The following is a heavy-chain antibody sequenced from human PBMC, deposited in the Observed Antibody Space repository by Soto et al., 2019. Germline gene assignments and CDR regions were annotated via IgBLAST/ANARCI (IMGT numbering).Heavy chain of an antibody. D-gene: IGHD2-15*01. CDR3: ARGYCSGGSCYSNWFDP. V-gene: IGHV5-51*01. CDR1: GYSFTSYW. CDR2: IYPGDSST. J-gene: IGHJ5*02. Sequence: GESLKISCMGSGYSFTSYWIGWVRQMPGKGLEWMGIIYPGDSSTKYSPSFQGHVTISADNSLSTAHLQWSSLKASDTAMYYCARGYCSGGSCYSNWFDPWGQGTLVTVYS.